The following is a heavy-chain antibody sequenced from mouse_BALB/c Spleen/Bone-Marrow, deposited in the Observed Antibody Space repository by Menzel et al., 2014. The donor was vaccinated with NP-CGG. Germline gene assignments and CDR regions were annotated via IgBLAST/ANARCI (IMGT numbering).Heavy chain of an antibody. J-gene: IGHJ3*01. Sequence: VQLQQSGAELVKPGASVKLSCTASGFNIKDTYMHWVKQRPEQGLEWIGRIDPANGNTKYDPKFQGKATITTDTSNNTAFLQLSSLTSEDTAVYYCAIYRDDGPGFAYWGQGTLVTVSA. CDR1: GFNIKDTY. CDR2: IDPANGNT. V-gene: IGHV14-3*02. CDR3: AIYRDDGPGFAY. D-gene: IGHD2-14*01.